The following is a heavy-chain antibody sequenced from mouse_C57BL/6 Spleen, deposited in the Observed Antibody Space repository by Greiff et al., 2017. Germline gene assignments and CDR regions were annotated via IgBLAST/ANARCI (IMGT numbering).Heavy chain of an antibody. V-gene: IGHV1-7*01. CDR3: ALYYGNYVGYFDY. Sequence: QVQLQQSGAELAKPGASVKLSCKASGYTFTSYWMHWVKQRPGQGLEWIGYINPSSGYTKYNQKFKDKATLTADKSSSTAYMQLSSLTYEDSAVYYCALYYGNYVGYFDYWGQGTTLTVSS. D-gene: IGHD2-1*01. CDR2: INPSSGYT. CDR1: GYTFTSYW. J-gene: IGHJ2*01.